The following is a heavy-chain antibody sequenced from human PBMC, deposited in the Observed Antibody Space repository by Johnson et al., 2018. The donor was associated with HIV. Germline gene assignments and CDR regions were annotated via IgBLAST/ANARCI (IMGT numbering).Heavy chain of an antibody. J-gene: IGHJ3*01. CDR1: GFTFSSYW. CDR2: INSDGSST. CDR3: AREGLYSGSLGAFDF. V-gene: IGHV3-74*01. D-gene: IGHD1-26*01. Sequence: VQLVESGGGVVQPGRSLRLSCAASGFTFSSYWMHWVRQAPGKGLVWVSRINSDGSSTSYADSVKGRFTISRDNAKNTLYLQMNRLRAEDAAVYYCAREGLYSGSLGAFDFWGQGTMVTVSS.